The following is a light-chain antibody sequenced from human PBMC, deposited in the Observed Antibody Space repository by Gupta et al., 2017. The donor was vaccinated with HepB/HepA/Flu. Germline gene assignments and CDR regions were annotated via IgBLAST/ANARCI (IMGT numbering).Light chain of an antibody. Sequence: EIVLTQSPGTLSLSPGERATLSCRASQSASSSYLAWYQQKPGQAPRLLIYGASSRATGIPDRFSGSGSGTDFTLTISRREPEDFAVYYCQQYDSSTAWTFGQGTKVEIK. J-gene: IGKJ1*01. CDR1: QSASSSY. V-gene: IGKV3-20*01. CDR2: GAS. CDR3: QQYDSSTAWT.